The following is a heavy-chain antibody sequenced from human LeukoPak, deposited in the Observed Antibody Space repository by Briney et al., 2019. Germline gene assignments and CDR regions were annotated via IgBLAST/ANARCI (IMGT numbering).Heavy chain of an antibody. CDR3: ARKYDILTGQSNWFDP. V-gene: IGHV1-2*02. Sequence: ASVKVSCKASGYTFTGYYLHWVRQAPGQGLEWMGEINPNSGGTKYPQKFQGRVTMTRDTSISTAYLEVSRLRSDDTAVYYCARKYDILTGQSNWFDPWGQGTLVTVSS. CDR1: GYTFTGYY. J-gene: IGHJ5*02. D-gene: IGHD3-9*01. CDR2: INPNSGGT.